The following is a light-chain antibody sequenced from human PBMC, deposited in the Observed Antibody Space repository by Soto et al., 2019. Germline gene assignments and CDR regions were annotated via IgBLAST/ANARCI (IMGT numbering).Light chain of an antibody. Sequence: EIVMTQSPVTLSVSPGERATLSCRAGQSVSSNLAWYQQKPGQAPRLPIYGASTRATGIPARFTGSGSGTEFTLTISSLQFDDSAVYYCQQYNNWWTFGQGTKVDIK. CDR2: GAS. J-gene: IGKJ1*01. CDR3: QQYNNWWT. CDR1: QSVSSN. V-gene: IGKV3-15*01.